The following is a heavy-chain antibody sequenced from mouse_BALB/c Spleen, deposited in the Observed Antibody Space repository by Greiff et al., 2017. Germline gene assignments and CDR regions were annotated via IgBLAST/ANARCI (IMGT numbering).Heavy chain of an antibody. Sequence: EVNVVESGGDLVKPGGSLKLSCAASGFTFSSYGMSWVRQTPDKRLEWVATISSGGSYTYYPDSVKGRFTISRDNAKNTLYLQMSSLKSEDTAMYYCARPLDSSGPYAMDYWGQGTSVTVSS. CDR2: ISSGGSYT. D-gene: IGHD3-2*01. CDR3: ARPLDSSGPYAMDY. V-gene: IGHV5-6*01. CDR1: GFTFSSYG. J-gene: IGHJ4*01.